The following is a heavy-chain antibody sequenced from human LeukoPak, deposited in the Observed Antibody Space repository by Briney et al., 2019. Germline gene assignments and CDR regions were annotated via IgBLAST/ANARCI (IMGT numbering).Heavy chain of an antibody. Sequence: GESLKISCKGSGYSFTSHWIGWVRHMPGKGLEWMGIIYPGDSDTRYSPSLQGQVTISADKSISTAYLQWSSLKASDTAMYYCARGDGYNLNYYGMDVWGQGTTVTVSS. V-gene: IGHV5-51*01. J-gene: IGHJ6*02. CDR3: ARGDGYNLNYYGMDV. D-gene: IGHD5-24*01. CDR2: IYPGDSDT. CDR1: GYSFTSHW.